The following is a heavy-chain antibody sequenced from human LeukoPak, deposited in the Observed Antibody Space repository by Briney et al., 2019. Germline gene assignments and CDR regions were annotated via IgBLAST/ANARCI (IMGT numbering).Heavy chain of an antibody. V-gene: IGHV3-23*01. Sequence: GGSLRLSCAASGFTFSSYAMSWVRQAPGKGLEWVSAISGSGGSTYYADSVKGRFTISRDNSKNTLYLQMNSLRAEDTAVYYCATAGRDGYNYAQEWGQGTLVTVSS. CDR2: ISGSGGST. CDR1: GFTFSSYA. J-gene: IGHJ4*02. CDR3: ATAGRDGYNYAQE. D-gene: IGHD5-24*01.